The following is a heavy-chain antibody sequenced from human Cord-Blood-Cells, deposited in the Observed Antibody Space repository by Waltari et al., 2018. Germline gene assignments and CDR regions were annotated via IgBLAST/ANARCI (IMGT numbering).Heavy chain of an antibody. CDR3: ASKSNWNMFDY. CDR2: INHSGST. J-gene: IGHJ4*02. CDR1: GGSFSGYY. V-gene: IGHV4-34*01. D-gene: IGHD1-20*01. Sequence: QVQLQQWGAGLLTPSETLSLTCAVYGGSFSGYYWSWIRQPPGKGLEWIGEINHSGSTNYNPSLKSRVTISVDTSKNQFSLKLSSVTAADTAVYYCASKSNWNMFDYWGQGTLVTVSS.